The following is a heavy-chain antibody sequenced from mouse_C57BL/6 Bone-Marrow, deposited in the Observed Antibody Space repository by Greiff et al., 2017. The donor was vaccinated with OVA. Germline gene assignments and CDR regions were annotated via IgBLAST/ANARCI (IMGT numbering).Heavy chain of an antibody. D-gene: IGHD1-1*01. CDR2: IYPRDGYT. CDR1: GYTFTDHC. CDR3: ARASTVVSFDY. Sequence: VQLQQSDAELVKPGASVKISCKASGYTFTDHCIHWMKQRPDQGLEWIGDIYPRDGYTKYNEKFKGKATLTADKSASTAYMQLNSLTSADSAVYFCARASTVVSFDYCGRGTTLTVSA. J-gene: IGHJ2*01. V-gene: IGHV1-78*01.